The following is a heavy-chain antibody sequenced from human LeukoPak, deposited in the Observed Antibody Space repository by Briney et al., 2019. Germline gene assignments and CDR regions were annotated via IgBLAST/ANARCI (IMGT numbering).Heavy chain of an antibody. CDR1: GDSVASNSAA. D-gene: IGHD1-1*01. Sequence: SQTLSLTCAISGDSVASNSAAWNWIRQSPSRGLEWLGRTFYRSKWYNAYAVSVKSRISINPDTSKNQVSLQLNSVTPEDTAVYYCARDPATKNAGWYFELWGRSTFVTVST. CDR3: ARDPATKNAGWYFEL. J-gene: IGHJ2*01. CDR2: TFYRSKWYN. V-gene: IGHV6-1*01.